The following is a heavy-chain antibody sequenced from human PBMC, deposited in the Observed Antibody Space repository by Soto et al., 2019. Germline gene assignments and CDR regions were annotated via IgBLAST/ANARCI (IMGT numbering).Heavy chain of an antibody. V-gene: IGHV4-30-2*01. CDR1: GGSISSGDYS. Sequence: SETLSLTCAVSGGSISSGDYSWNWIRQPPGKGLEWIGYIYYGGSTYYNPSLQSRVTMSVDRSRNQFSLKLNSVTAADTAVYYCARGRLANILTGYRATLDYWGQGTLVTVSS. D-gene: IGHD3-9*01. CDR3: ARGRLANILTGYRATLDY. CDR2: IYYGGST. J-gene: IGHJ4*02.